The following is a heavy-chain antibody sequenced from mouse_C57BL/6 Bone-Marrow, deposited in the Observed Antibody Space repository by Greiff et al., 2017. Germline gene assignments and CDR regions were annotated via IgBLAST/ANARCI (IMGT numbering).Heavy chain of an antibody. D-gene: IGHD4-1*01. CDR1: GFNIKDDY. CDR2: IDPENGDT. CDR3: TTLGGYYFDY. Sequence: VQLQQSGAELVRPGASVKLSCTASGFNIKDDYMHWVKQRPEQGLEWIGWIDPENGDTEYASKFQGKATITAGTSSNTAYLQLSNLTSEDTAVYYCTTLGGYYFDYWGQGTTLTVSS. V-gene: IGHV14-4*01. J-gene: IGHJ2*01.